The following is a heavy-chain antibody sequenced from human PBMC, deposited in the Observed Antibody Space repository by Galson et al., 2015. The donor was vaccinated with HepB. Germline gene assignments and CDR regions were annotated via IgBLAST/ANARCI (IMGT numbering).Heavy chain of an antibody. D-gene: IGHD6-13*01. Sequence: SETLSLTCTVSGGSIRSYYWSWIRQSPGKGLECIGYIHYSGSTNHSPSLKSRVSISVDTSKNQFSLSLSSVTAADTAVYYCASFGSSWSVGFDIWGQGKMVTVSS. V-gene: IGHV4-59*01. CDR2: IHYSGST. CDR1: GGSIRSYY. J-gene: IGHJ3*02. CDR3: ASFGSSWSVGFDI.